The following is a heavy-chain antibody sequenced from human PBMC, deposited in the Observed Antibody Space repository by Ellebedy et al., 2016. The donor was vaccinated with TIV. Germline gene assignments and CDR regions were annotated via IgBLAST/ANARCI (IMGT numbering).Heavy chain of an antibody. D-gene: IGHD1-26*01. J-gene: IGHJ4*02. V-gene: IGHV4-59*01. CDR1: GGSISSYY. CDR3: ARWGGWVGATDY. CDR2: IYYSGST. Sequence: MPSETLSLTCTVSGGSISSYYWSWIRQPPGKGLEWIGYIYYSGSTNYNPSLKSRVTISVDTSKNQFSLKLSSVTAADTAVYYCARWGGWVGATDYWGQGTLVTVSS.